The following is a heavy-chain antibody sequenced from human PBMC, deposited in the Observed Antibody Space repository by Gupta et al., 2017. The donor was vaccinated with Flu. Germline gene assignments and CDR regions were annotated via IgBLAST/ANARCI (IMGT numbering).Heavy chain of an antibody. CDR1: GYTFTTYY. J-gene: IGHJ5*02. V-gene: IGHV1-46*03. CDR3: ARDATTDTDWFDP. CDR2: INPSFGST. D-gene: IGHD1-7*01. Sequence: ASGYTFTTYYIHWERQAPGQGLEWMGLINPSFGSTSYAQKCRDRATMTRDTSTSTVYMEMSSLRAEDTAVYYCARDATTDTDWFDPGGQGTLVTVSS.